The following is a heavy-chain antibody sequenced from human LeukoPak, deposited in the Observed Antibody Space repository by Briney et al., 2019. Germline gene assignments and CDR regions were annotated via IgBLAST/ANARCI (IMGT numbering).Heavy chain of an antibody. CDR3: AKGSANCGGDCYSGDAFDI. CDR1: GFTFDDYA. V-gene: IGHV3-9*03. Sequence: GRSLRLSCAASGFTFDDYAMHWVRQAPGRGLEWVSGISWNSGSIGYADSVKGRFTISRDNAKNSLYLQTNSLRAEDMALYYCAKGSANCGGDCYSGDAFDIWGQGTMVTVSS. D-gene: IGHD2-21*02. CDR2: ISWNSGSI. J-gene: IGHJ3*02.